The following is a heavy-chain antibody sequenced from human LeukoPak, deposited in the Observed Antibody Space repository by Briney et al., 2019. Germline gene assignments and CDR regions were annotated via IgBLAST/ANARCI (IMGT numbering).Heavy chain of an antibody. V-gene: IGHV1-46*01. CDR2: INPSGGST. Sequence: ASVKVSCKASGYTFTSYYMHWVRQAPGQGPEWMGIINPSGGSTSYAQKFQGRVTMTRDTSTSTVYMELSSLRSEDTAVYYCAGGYYYDSSGYPGGYNWFDPWGQGTLVTVSS. CDR1: GYTFTSYY. J-gene: IGHJ5*02. CDR3: AGGYYYDSSGYPGGYNWFDP. D-gene: IGHD3-22*01.